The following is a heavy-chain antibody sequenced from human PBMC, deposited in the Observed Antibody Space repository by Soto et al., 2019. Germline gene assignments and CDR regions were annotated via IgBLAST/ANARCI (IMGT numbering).Heavy chain of an antibody. J-gene: IGHJ4*02. D-gene: IGHD2-15*01. CDR2: IYWDDDK. Sequence: QITLKESGPTLVKPTQTLTLTCTFSGFSLSTSGVGVGWIRQPPGKALEWLALIYWDDDKRYSPSLKSRLTITKDTXKXQVVLXXXXXXXXXXXXXXXXXXXXXXXXXXGRPPLNWGQGTLVTVSS. CDR1: GFSLSTSGVG. CDR3: XXXXXXXXXXXGRPPLN. V-gene: IGHV2-5*02.